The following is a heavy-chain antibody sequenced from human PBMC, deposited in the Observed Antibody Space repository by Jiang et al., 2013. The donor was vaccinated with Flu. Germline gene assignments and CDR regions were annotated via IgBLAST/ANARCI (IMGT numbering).Heavy chain of an antibody. V-gene: IGHV2-70*04. CDR1: GFSLSTSGMR. CDR3: ALYGSGSSSHFDY. Sequence: NPTQTLTLTCTFSGFSLSTSGMRVSWIRQPPGKALEWLARIDWDDDKFYSTSLKTRLTISKDTSKNXVVLTMTNMDPVDTATYYCALYGSGSSSHFDYWGQGTLVHRLP. CDR2: IDWDDDK. D-gene: IGHD3-10*01. J-gene: IGHJ4*02.